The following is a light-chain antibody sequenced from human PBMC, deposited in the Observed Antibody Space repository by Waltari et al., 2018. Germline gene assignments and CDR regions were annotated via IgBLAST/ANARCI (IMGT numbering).Light chain of an antibody. CDR1: GNDVGSYVY. Sequence: QSALTTPASVSGYPGQSITISCTGSGNDVGSYVYVSCYQQHPGKGPKLMIFDVSNRPSGVSNRFSGSKSGNTASLTISGLQAEDEADYYCSSYTSSGTVIFGGGTKLTVL. CDR3: SSYTSSGTVI. J-gene: IGLJ2*01. CDR2: DVS. V-gene: IGLV2-14*03.